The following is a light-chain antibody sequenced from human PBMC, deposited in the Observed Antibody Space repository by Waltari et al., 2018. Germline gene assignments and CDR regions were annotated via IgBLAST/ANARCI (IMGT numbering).Light chain of an antibody. V-gene: IGLV2-8*01. CDR1: RRDIGASDF. J-gene: IGLJ1*01. Sequence: QSALTPPPSASGSPGQSVTISCSGSRRDIGASDFVSWYHHPPGTTPRLIISTVNTRPSGVPSRFSGSKSGNTASLTVSGLQPDDEGDFYCSSFALNTNHYVFGSGTKVTVL. CDR3: SSFALNTNHYV. CDR2: TVN.